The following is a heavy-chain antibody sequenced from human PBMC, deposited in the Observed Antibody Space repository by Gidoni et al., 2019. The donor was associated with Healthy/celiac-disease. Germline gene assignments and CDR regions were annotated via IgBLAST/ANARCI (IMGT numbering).Heavy chain of an antibody. Sequence: QVQLVESGGGVVQPGRSLRLSCAASGFTFSRYGMHWVRQAPGKGLEWVEVIWYDGSNKYYADSVKGRFTISRDNSKNTLYLQMNSLRAEDTAVYYCARGGDFGTTGPEGAFDIWGQGTMVTVSS. CDR2: IWYDGSNK. V-gene: IGHV3-33*01. J-gene: IGHJ3*02. CDR3: ARGGDFGTTGPEGAFDI. D-gene: IGHD1-1*01. CDR1: GFTFSRYG.